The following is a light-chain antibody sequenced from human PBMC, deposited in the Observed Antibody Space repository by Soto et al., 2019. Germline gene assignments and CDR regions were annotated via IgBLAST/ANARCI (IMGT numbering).Light chain of an antibody. CDR3: ATWDDSLKGV. CDR2: SNN. Sequence: QAVVTQPPSASGTPGQRVIISCSGSSSNIGSNPVNWYQHLPGAAPKLLIYSNNQRPSGVPDRFSGSKSGTSASLAISGLQSEDEADYYCATWDDSLKGVFGGGTKLTVL. J-gene: IGLJ2*01. V-gene: IGLV1-44*01. CDR1: SSNIGSNP.